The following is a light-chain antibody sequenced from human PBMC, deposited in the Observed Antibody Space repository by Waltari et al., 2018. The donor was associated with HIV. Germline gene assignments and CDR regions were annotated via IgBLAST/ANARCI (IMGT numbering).Light chain of an antibody. CDR1: ELPKQY. CDR3: QSADNSGTWV. CDR2: KDN. Sequence: SYEVTQPPSVSVSPGQTARITCSGDELPKQYAYWYQQKPGQAPILVIYKDNERPSGIPERFSGSSSGTTVTLTISGVQAEDEADYYCQSADNSGTWVFGGGTKLTVL. V-gene: IGLV3-25*03. J-gene: IGLJ3*02.